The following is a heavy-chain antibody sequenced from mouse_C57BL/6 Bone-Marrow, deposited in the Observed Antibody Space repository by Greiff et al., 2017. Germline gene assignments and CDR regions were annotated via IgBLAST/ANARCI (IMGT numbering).Heavy chain of an antibody. V-gene: IGHV1-18*01. D-gene: IGHD2-4*01. J-gene: IGHJ3*01. CDR1: GYTFTDYN. Sequence: EVQLQQSGPELVKPGASVKLPCKASGYTFTDYNMDWVKQSHGKSLEWIGDINPNNGGTIYNQKFKGKATLTVDKSSSTAYMELRSLTSEDTAVYYCAIYYDHAYWGQGTLVTVSA. CDR3: AIYYDHAY. CDR2: INPNNGGT.